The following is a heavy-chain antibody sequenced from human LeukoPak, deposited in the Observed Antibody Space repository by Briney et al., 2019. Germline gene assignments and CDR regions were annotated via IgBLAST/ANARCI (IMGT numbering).Heavy chain of an antibody. Sequence: GRSLRLSCGASGFXFSSYGMHWVRQAPGKGLEWVAVIWSDGNNKDYADSVKGRFTISRDDSKNTLYLQMNSLRAEDTAVYYCARDLSSWTPGYWGQGTLVTVSS. CDR2: IWSDGNNK. J-gene: IGHJ4*02. CDR1: GFXFSSYG. V-gene: IGHV3-33*01. D-gene: IGHD6-13*01. CDR3: ARDLSSWTPGY.